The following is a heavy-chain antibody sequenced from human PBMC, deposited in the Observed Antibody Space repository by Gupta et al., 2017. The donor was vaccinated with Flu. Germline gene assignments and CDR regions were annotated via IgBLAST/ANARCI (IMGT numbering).Heavy chain of an antibody. V-gene: IGHV4-39*01. D-gene: IGHD1-1*01. CDR3: ERLRNGNHFDF. CDR1: GGSVGSSTSY. Sequence: QLQLQESGPGLVKPSETLSLTCTVSGGSVGSSTSYWGWVRQPPGKGLEWIGSIYFGGSPNYSPSLFSRVTVSLDTSKNQFSLKLTSVTAADTAVYFCERLRNGNHFDFWGQGTRVTVSS. J-gene: IGHJ4*02. CDR2: IYFGGSP.